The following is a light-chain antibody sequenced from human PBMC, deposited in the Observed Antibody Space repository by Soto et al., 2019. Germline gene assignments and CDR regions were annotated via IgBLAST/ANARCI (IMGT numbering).Light chain of an antibody. J-gene: IGKJ2*01. Sequence: EVVLTQSPATLSLSPGERATLSCRAGQSVSSYLACYQQKPGQAPRLLIYDASNRATGIPARFSGSGSGTDFTLTISSLEPEDFAVDYCQQRSNWPRSTFGQGTKLEIQ. CDR2: DAS. CDR3: QQRSNWPRST. CDR1: QSVSSY. V-gene: IGKV3-11*01.